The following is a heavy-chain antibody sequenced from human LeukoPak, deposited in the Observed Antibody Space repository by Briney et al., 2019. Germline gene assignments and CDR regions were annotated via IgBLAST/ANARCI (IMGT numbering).Heavy chain of an antibody. Sequence: PGGSLSLSCAASGFTFDHYGMSWVRQAPGKGLEWVSGINWNGGSTGYAAPVKGRFTISSDNAKNSLYLQMNSLRAEDTALYYCARSAYDFSSDYWGQGTLVTVSS. CDR1: GFTFDHYG. V-gene: IGHV3-20*04. CDR2: INWNGGST. CDR3: ARSAYDFSSDY. J-gene: IGHJ4*02. D-gene: IGHD3-3*01.